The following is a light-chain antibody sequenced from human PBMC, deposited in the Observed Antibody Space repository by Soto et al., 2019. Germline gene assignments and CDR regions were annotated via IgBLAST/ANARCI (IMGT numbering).Light chain of an antibody. CDR3: QQANSCPRT. Sequence: DIQMTQTASSVSASVGDRVTITWRASQAISTWLAWYQQKPGKAPKLLIHAASNLQTGVPSRFSGSGSGTDFTLTFSSLQPEDFATYYWQQANSCPRTFGQGTKVEIK. V-gene: IGKV1D-12*01. CDR1: QAISTW. J-gene: IGKJ1*01. CDR2: AAS.